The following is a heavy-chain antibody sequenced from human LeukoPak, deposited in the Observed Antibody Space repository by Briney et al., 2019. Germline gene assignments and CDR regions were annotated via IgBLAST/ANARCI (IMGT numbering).Heavy chain of an antibody. V-gene: IGHV1-69*05. Sequence: ASVKVSCKASGGTFSSYAISWVRQAPGQGLEWMGGIIPIFGTANYAQKFQGRVTITTDESTSTAYMELSSLRSEDTAVYYCARGVRFLEWSSMDVWGKGTTVTVSS. CDR2: IIPIFGTA. CDR3: ARGVRFLEWSSMDV. D-gene: IGHD3-3*01. CDR1: GGTFSSYA. J-gene: IGHJ6*03.